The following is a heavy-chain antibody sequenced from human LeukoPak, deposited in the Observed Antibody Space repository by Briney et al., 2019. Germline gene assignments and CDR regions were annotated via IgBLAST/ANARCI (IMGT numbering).Heavy chain of an antibody. CDR3: ARAPRRQLFPVY. CDR2: FNTGGNT. J-gene: IGHJ4*02. CDR1: GDSISSDNYY. D-gene: IGHD6-13*01. V-gene: IGHV4-61*02. Sequence: SETLSLTCTVSGDSISSDNYYWSWIRQPAGTGLEYIGRFNTGGNTYYNPSLKSRVTISLDTSKNLLSLRLSSVTAADTAVYYCARAPRRQLFPVYWGQGTLVTVSS.